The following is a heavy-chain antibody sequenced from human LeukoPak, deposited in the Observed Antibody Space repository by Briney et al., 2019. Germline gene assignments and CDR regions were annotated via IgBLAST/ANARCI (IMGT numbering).Heavy chain of an antibody. CDR3: AKDGSSGIVGATPTIDY. CDR2: INWNGGST. D-gene: IGHD1-26*01. Sequence: PGGSLRLSCAASGFTFDDYGMSWVRQAPGKGLEWVSGINWNGGSTGYADSVKGRFTISRDNSKNTLYLQMNSLRAEDTAVYYCAKDGSSGIVGATPTIDYWGQGTLVTVSS. CDR1: GFTFDDYG. V-gene: IGHV3-20*04. J-gene: IGHJ4*02.